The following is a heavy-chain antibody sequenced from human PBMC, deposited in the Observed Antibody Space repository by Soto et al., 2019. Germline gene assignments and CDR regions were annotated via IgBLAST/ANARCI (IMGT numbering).Heavy chain of an antibody. V-gene: IGHV3-21*01. CDR3: ARDITAVAAIDY. CDR2: ISSSSSYI. J-gene: IGHJ4*02. Sequence: KSGGSLRLSCAASGFTFSSYSMNWVRQAPGKGLEWVSSISSSSSYIYYADSVKGRFTISRDNAKNSLYLQMNSLRAEDTAVYYCARDITAVAAIDYWGQGTLVTVSS. CDR1: GFTFSSYS. D-gene: IGHD6-19*01.